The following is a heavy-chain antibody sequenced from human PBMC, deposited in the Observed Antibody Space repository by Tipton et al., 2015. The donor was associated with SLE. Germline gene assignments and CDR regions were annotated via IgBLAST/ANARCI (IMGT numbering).Heavy chain of an antibody. CDR2: IYYSGST. CDR1: RYSISSGYY. D-gene: IGHD3-22*01. V-gene: IGHV4-38-2*02. Sequence: GLVKPSETLSLICSVSRYSISSGYYWGWMRQAPGKGLEWIGYIYYSGSTNYNPPLRSRVTISQDTSKNQVSLKLNSVTAADTAMYYCARHTGASGCDHWGRGTLLTVSS. CDR3: ARHTGASGCDH. J-gene: IGHJ5*02.